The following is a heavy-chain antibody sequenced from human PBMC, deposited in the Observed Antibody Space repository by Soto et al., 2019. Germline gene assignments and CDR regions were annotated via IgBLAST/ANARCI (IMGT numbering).Heavy chain of an antibody. CDR1: GGTFSSYA. D-gene: IGHD3-3*01. J-gene: IGHJ3*02. CDR2: IIPIFGTA. V-gene: IGHV1-69*06. Sequence: ASVKVSCKASGGTFSSYAISWVRQAPGQGLEWMGGIIPIFGTANYAQKFQGRVTITADKSTSTAYMELSSLRSEDTAVYYCARTMAHDAFDIWGQGTMVTVSS. CDR3: ARTMAHDAFDI.